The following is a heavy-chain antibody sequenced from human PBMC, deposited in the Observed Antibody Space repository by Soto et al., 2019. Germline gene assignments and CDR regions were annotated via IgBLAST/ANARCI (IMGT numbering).Heavy chain of an antibody. CDR2: FEWGDDK. V-gene: IGHV2-70*01. CDR3: VRIMKRGPSAWIQNDH. CDR1: GFPLTTTGMC. D-gene: IGHD5-18*01. J-gene: IGHJ4*02. Sequence: SGPTLVNPTQTLTLTCTVSGFPLTTTGMCVTSIRQPPGKALEWLALFEWGDDKNYNTSLMSRFTLSKDTSKNQLILTMTNIDHMDTGNYKSVRIMKRGPSAWIQNDHWGQGILVTVSS.